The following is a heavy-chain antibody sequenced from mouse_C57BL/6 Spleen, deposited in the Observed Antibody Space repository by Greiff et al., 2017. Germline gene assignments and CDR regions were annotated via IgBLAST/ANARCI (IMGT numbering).Heavy chain of an antibody. CDR2: IRNKANGYTT. CDR3: ARYRGNYWCFDV. CDR1: GFTFTDYY. Sequence: EVQLVESGGGLVQPGGSLSLSCAASGFTFTDYYMRWVRQPPGKALEWLGFIRNKANGYTTEYSESVKGRFTISRDNSQSILYIQMNALRAQDSATYFCARYRGNYWCFDVWGTGTPVTVSS. D-gene: IGHD1-1*01. V-gene: IGHV7-3*01. J-gene: IGHJ1*03.